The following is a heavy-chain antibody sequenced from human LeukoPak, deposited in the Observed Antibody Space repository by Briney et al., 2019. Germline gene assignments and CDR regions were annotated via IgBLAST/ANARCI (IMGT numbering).Heavy chain of an antibody. CDR3: ARDLTGGIQLWYYYYYGMDV. V-gene: IGHV4-39*07. D-gene: IGHD5-18*01. Sequence: PSETLSLTCTVSGGSISSSSYYWGWIRQPPGKGLEWIGSIYYSGSTYYNPSLKSRVTISVDTSKNQFSLKLSSVTAADTAVYYCARDLTGGIQLWYYYYYGMDVWGQGTTVTVSS. J-gene: IGHJ6*02. CDR1: GGSISSSSYY. CDR2: IYYSGST.